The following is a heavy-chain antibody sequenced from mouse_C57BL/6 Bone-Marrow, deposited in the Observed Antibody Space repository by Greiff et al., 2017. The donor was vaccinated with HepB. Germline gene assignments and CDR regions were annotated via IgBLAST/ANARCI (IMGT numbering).Heavy chain of an antibody. CDR1: GYTFTSYW. Sequence: QVQLQQPGAELVKPGASVKLSCKASGYTFTSYWMQWVKQRPGQGLEWIGEIEPGDGYTNYNQKFKGKATLTVDTSAGTAYMQLSSLTSEDSAVYYCRLGYLGYGCKGTTHTVSS. CDR2: IEPGDGYT. V-gene: IGHV1-50*01. CDR3: RLGYLGY. D-gene: IGHD3-2*02. J-gene: IGHJ2*01.